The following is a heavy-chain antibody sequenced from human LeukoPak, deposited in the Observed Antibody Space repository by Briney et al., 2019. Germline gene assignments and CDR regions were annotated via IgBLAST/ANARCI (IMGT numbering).Heavy chain of an antibody. CDR2: IRYDGSNK. CDR1: GFTFSSYG. J-gene: IGHJ6*03. Sequence: GGSLRLSCAASGFTFSSYGMHWVRQAPGKGLEWVAFIRYDGSNKYYADSVKGRFTISRDNSKNTLYLQMNSLRAEDTAVYYCAKGVEQRYYYYCMDVWGKGTTVTVFS. CDR3: AKGVEQRYYYYCMDV. D-gene: IGHD6-25*01. V-gene: IGHV3-30*02.